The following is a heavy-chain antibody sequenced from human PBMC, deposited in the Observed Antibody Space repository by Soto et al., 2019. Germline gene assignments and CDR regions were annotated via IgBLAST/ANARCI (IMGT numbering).Heavy chain of an antibody. J-gene: IGHJ6*02. CDR2: ISGSGGST. CDR3: AKDRANYYGSGIPPSMDV. CDR1: GFTFSSYA. Sequence: PGGSLRLSCAASGFTFSSYAMSWVRQAPGKGLEWVSAISGSGGSTYYADSVKGRFTISRDNSKNTLYLQMNSLRAEDTAVYYCAKDRANYYGSGIPPSMDVWGQGTTVTVSS. D-gene: IGHD3-10*01. V-gene: IGHV3-23*01.